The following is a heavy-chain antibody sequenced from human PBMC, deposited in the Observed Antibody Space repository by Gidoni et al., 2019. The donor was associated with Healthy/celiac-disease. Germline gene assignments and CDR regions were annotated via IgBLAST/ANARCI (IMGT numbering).Heavy chain of an antibody. Sequence: VQLQESGPGLVKPSETLSPTCTVSGGSISSYYWSWIRQPAGKGLEWIGRIYTSGSTNYNPSLKSRVTMSVHTSKNQFSLKLSSVTAADTAVYYCARDLAYYDFWSGYYTNGMDVWGQGTTVTVSS. V-gene: IGHV4-4*07. CDR1: GGSISSYY. CDR2: IYTSGST. CDR3: ARDLAYYDFWSGYYTNGMDV. J-gene: IGHJ6*02. D-gene: IGHD3-3*01.